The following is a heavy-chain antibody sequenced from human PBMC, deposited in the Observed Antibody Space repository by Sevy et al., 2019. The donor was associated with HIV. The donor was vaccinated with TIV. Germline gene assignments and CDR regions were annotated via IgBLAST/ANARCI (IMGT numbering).Heavy chain of an antibody. Sequence: ASVRVSCKASGGTFSSYAISWVRQAPGQWLEWMGGIIPIFGTANYAQKFQGRVTITADKSTSTAYMELSSLRSEDTAVYYCARGRYSSSGWFDPWGQGTLVTVSS. V-gene: IGHV1-69*06. CDR2: IIPIFGTA. J-gene: IGHJ5*02. D-gene: IGHD6-6*01. CDR3: ARGRYSSSGWFDP. CDR1: GGTFSSYA.